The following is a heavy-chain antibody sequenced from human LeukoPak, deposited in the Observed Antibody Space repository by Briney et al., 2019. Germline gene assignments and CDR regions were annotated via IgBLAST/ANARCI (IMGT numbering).Heavy chain of an antibody. Sequence: ASVKVSCKASGFTFNRSAVQWVRQARGQRLEWIGWIVVGSGNTNYAQKFQERVTITRDMSTSTAYMELSSLRSEDTAVYYCARDILARSSSSWYADYGGQGTLVTVSS. V-gene: IGHV1-58*01. CDR3: ARDILARSSSSWYADY. CDR2: IVVGSGNT. CDR1: GFTFNRSA. J-gene: IGHJ4*02. D-gene: IGHD6-13*01.